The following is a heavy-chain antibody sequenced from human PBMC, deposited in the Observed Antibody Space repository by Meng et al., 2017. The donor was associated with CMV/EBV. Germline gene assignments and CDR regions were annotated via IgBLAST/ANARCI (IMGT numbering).Heavy chain of an antibody. CDR2: ISSSSSTI. V-gene: IGHV3-48*04. D-gene: IGHD3-3*01. J-gene: IGHJ6*02. CDR1: GFTFSSYS. Sequence: GESLKISCAASGFTFSSYSMNWVRQAPGKGLEWVSYISSSSSTIYYADSVKGRFTISRDNAKNSLYLQMNSLRAEDTAVYYCARDGRDDFWSGVDVWGQGTTVTVSS. CDR3: ARDGRDDFWSGVDV.